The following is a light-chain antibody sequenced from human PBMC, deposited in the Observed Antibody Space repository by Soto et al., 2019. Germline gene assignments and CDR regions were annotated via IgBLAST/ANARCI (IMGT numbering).Light chain of an antibody. CDR3: QQYYSPPRYT. Sequence: DIVMTQSPEYLAVSLGERATINCKSSQNVLYSSNYKNLIGWYQQKPGQPPKLLIYWASTRESGVPDRFSGSGSGRDFTLTISSLQAEDVAVYYCQQYYSPPRYTFGQGTRLEIK. V-gene: IGKV4-1*01. J-gene: IGKJ2*01. CDR2: WAS. CDR1: QNVLYSSNYKNL.